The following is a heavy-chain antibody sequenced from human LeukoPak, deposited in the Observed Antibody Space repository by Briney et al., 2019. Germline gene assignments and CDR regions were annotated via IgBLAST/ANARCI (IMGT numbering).Heavy chain of an antibody. J-gene: IGHJ5*02. D-gene: IGHD2-15*01. CDR3: ARGFVVVVAARTLNWFDP. CDR1: GGSISSYY. CDR2: INHSGST. Sequence: SETLSLTCTVSGGSISSYYWSWIRQPPGKGLEWIGEINHSGSTNYNPSLKSRVTISVDTSKNQFSLKLSSVTAADTAVYYCARGFVVVVAARTLNWFDPWGQETLVTVSS. V-gene: IGHV4-34*01.